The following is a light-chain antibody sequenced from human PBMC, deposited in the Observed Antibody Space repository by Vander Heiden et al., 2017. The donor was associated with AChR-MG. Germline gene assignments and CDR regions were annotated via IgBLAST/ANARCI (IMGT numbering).Light chain of an antibody. CDR2: KAS. CDR1: QSISSW. V-gene: IGKV1-5*03. Sequence: DIQMTQSPSTLSASVGDRVTITCRASQSISSWLAWYQQKPGKAPKLLTYKASSLESGVPSRFSGGESGTEFTLTISSLQPDDFATYYCQQDNSYPFTFGHGTKVDIK. J-gene: IGKJ3*01. CDR3: QQDNSYPFT.